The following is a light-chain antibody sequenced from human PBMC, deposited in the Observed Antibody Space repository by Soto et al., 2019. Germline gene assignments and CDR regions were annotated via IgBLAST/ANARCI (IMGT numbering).Light chain of an antibody. CDR2: EAS. CDR3: QQYNVYSWT. V-gene: IGKV1-5*03. J-gene: IGKJ1*01. Sequence: DIHLTQSPSTLSASVGDRVTITCRASQNINSWLAWYQQKPGKAPKLLIYEASSLEKGVPARFGGSGSGTEFTLTISSLQPDDFATYYCQQYNVYSWTFGQGTKVGI. CDR1: QNINSW.